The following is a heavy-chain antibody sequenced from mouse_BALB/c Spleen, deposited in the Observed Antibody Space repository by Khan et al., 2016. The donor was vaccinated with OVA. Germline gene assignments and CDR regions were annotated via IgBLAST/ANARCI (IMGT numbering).Heavy chain of an antibody. CDR3: ARIYGGDFDY. D-gene: IGHD1-1*01. J-gene: IGHJ2*01. CDR2: ISYSGNT. Sequence: EVQLQESGPGLVKTSQSLSLTCTVTGYPITSDYAWNWIRQFPGNKLEWMGYISYSGNTKYNPSLKSRISITRDTSENQFFLQLNSVTIEDTATYYCARIYGGDFDYWGQGTTLTVSS. CDR1: GYPITSDYA. V-gene: IGHV3-2*02.